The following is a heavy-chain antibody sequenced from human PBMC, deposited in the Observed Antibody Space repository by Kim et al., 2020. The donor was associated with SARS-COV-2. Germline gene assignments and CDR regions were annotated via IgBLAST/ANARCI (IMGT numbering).Heavy chain of an antibody. V-gene: IGHV3-23*01. Sequence: YADSVKGRFTISRDNSKNTLYLQMTGLRAEDTAVYYCAKWKAGGYYFDYWGQGTLVTVSS. J-gene: IGHJ4*02. D-gene: IGHD3-16*01. CDR3: AKWKAGGYYFDY.